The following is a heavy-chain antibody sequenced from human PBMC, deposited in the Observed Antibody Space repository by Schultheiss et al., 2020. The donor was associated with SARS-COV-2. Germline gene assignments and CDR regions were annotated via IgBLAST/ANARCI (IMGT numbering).Heavy chain of an antibody. CDR2: ISGSGGST. D-gene: IGHD3-22*01. CDR1: GFTFSNYA. V-gene: IGHV3-23*01. CDR3: AKDAPNYYDSSGYSY. J-gene: IGHJ4*02. Sequence: GESLKISCAASGFTFSNYAMSWVRQAPGKGLEWVSAISGSGGSTYYADSVKGRFTISRDNSKNTLYLQMNSLRAEDTAVYYCAKDAPNYYDSSGYSYWGQGTLVTVSS.